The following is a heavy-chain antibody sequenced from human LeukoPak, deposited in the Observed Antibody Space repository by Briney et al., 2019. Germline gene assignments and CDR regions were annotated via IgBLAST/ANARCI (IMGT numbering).Heavy chain of an antibody. CDR2: ISAYNGHT. CDR3: ARDKDLGAVAGTFDY. V-gene: IGHV1-18*01. CDR1: GYTFSTYG. D-gene: IGHD6-19*01. J-gene: IGHJ4*02. Sequence: ASVKVSCKASGYTFSTYGISWVRQAPGQGLEWMGWISAYNGHTNYAQKFQGRVTMTTDTSTSTAYTELTSLTSDDTAVYYCARDKDLGAVAGTFDYWGQGTLVTVSS.